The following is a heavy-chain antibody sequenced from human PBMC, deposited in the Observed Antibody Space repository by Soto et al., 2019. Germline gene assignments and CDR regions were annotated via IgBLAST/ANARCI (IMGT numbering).Heavy chain of an antibody. V-gene: IGHV4-39*01. Sequence: PSETLSLTCTVSGGSISSSSYYWGWIRQPPGKGLEWIGSIYYSGSTYYNPSLKSRVTISVDTSKNQFSLKLSSVTAADTAVYYCARRAWSGYVGYWGQGTLVTVSS. J-gene: IGHJ4*02. CDR3: ARRAWSGYVGY. CDR2: IYYSGST. CDR1: GGSISSSSYY. D-gene: IGHD3-3*01.